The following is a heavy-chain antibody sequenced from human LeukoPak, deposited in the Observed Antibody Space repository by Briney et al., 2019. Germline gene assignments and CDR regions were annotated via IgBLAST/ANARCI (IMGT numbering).Heavy chain of an antibody. Sequence: GASVKVSCKASGYTFTNYGITWVRQAPGQGLEWMGWISAYNGNTDYAQNFQGRVTMTTDTITSTAYMELRSLRSDDTAVYYCARGGGTEWLLVPFEYWGQGTLVTVSS. CDR3: ARGGGTEWLLVPFEY. V-gene: IGHV1-18*01. CDR1: GYTFTNYG. D-gene: IGHD3-22*01. CDR2: ISAYNGNT. J-gene: IGHJ4*02.